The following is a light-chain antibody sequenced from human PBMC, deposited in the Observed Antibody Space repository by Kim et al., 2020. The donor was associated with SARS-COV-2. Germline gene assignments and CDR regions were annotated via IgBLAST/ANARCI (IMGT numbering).Light chain of an antibody. CDR1: QYINDY. CDR2: AAS. Sequence: ASVGYRVTITCLARQYINDYLDWSQQKPGEVPKLRIYAASALESWVPSRFRCSGSGTDFTLAIHSLQPEDVGTYYCQMYGSVPRTFCQGTKVDIK. V-gene: IGKV1-27*01. J-gene: IGKJ1*01. CDR3: QMYGSVPRT.